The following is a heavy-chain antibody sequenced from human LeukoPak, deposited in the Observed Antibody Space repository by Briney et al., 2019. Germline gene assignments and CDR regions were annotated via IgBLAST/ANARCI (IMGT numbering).Heavy chain of an antibody. CDR1: GFTFSPYS. CDR2: ISSSTRII. Sequence: GGSLRLSCAASGFTFSPYSMGWVRQAPGKGLEWVSYISSSTRIIYYADSVRGRFTISRDNAKNSLYLQMDSLRVEDTAVYYCARVNIARDFDYWGQGTLVTVSS. D-gene: IGHD2/OR15-2a*01. J-gene: IGHJ4*02. V-gene: IGHV3-48*04. CDR3: ARVNIARDFDY.